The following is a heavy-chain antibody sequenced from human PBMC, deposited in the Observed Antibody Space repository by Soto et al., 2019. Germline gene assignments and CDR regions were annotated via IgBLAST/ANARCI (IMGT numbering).Heavy chain of an antibody. D-gene: IGHD3-10*01. V-gene: IGHV4-31*03. CDR2: IYYSGST. Sequence: KPSETLSLTCTVSGGSISSGGYYWSWIRQHPGKGLEWIGYIYYSGSTYYNPSLKSRVTISVDTSKNQFSLKLSSVTAADTAVYYCARDQPSPCGSGSSIDVWGQGTTVTVSS. CDR1: GGSISSGGYY. CDR3: ARDQPSPCGSGSSIDV. J-gene: IGHJ6*02.